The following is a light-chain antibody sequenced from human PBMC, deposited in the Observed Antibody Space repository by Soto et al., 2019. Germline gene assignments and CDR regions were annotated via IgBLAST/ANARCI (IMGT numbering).Light chain of an antibody. CDR3: SSYTSSSTLEV. Sequence: QSVLTQPASVSGSPGQSITISCTGTSSDVGGYNYVPWYQQHPGKAPKLMIFDVSNRPSGVSNRFSGSKSGNTASLTISGLQAGDEADYYCSSYTSSSTLEVFGTGTKVTVL. CDR1: SSDVGGYNY. J-gene: IGLJ1*01. CDR2: DVS. V-gene: IGLV2-14*03.